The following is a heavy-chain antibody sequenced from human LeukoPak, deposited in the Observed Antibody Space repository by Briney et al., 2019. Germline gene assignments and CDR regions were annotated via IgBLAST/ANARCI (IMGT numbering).Heavy chain of an antibody. CDR1: GFTFSSYS. CDR2: ISSSSSYI. D-gene: IGHD1-26*01. V-gene: IGHV3-21*01. J-gene: IGHJ4*02. Sequence: PGGSLRLSCAASGFTFSSYSMNWVRQAPGKGLEWVSSISSSSSYIYYADSVKGRFTISRDNAKNSLYLQMNSLRAEDTAVYYCARVTGSYYRVWSYYFDYWGQGTLVTVSS. CDR3: ARVTGSYYRVWSYYFDY.